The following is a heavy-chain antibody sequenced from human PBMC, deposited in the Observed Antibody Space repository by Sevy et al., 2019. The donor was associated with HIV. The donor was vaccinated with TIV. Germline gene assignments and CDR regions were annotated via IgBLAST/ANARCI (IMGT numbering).Heavy chain of an antibody. Sequence: SETLSLTCTVSGGSISSYCCNWIRQSPGKGLEWIGYMRHTGITNYNPSLKSRVTMSLDTSRNEFSRRLSSVTAADTAVYYCARAGHSYGLFDYWGQGTLVTVSS. CDR2: MRHTGIT. CDR3: ARAGHSYGLFDY. V-gene: IGHV4-59*13. D-gene: IGHD5-18*01. J-gene: IGHJ4*02. CDR1: GGSISSYC.